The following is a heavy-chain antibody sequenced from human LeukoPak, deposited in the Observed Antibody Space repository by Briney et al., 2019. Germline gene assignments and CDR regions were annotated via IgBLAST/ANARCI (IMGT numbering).Heavy chain of an antibody. J-gene: IGHJ3*02. CDR1: GGSISSYY. CDR3: AGRGYCSSTSCPMNGAFDI. D-gene: IGHD2-2*01. V-gene: IGHV4-59*08. CDR2: IYYSGST. Sequence: PSETLSLTCTVSGGSISSYYWSWIRQPPGKGLEWIGYIYYSGSTNYNPSLKSRVTISVDTSKNQFSLKLSSVTAADTAVYYCAGRGYCSSTSCPMNGAFDIWGQGTMVTVSS.